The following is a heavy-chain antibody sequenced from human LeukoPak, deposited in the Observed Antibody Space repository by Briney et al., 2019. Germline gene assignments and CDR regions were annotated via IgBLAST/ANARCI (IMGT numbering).Heavy chain of an antibody. J-gene: IGHJ3*02. V-gene: IGHV3-20*04. CDR2: INWNGGST. CDR1: GFTFSDYY. CDR3: AKAHPSSTWYGGGPSDI. Sequence: GGSLRLSCAASGFTFSDYYISWIRQAPGKGLEWVSGINWNGGSTGYADSVKGRFTISRDNSKNTLYLQMNRLSVEDAAMFYCAKAHPSSTWYGGGPSDIWGQGTMVTVSS. D-gene: IGHD6-13*01.